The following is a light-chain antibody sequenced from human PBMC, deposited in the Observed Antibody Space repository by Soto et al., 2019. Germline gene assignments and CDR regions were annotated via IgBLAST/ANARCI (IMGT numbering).Light chain of an antibody. CDR3: EQYCGSPRFT. Sequence: EIVLTQSPGTLSLSPGERVTLSCRASQSVSSNYLAWYQQKPGQAPRLLIYSASSRATGIPDRFSGSGSGTDFTLTITRLEDEDVAVYSCEQYCGSPRFTFGGGTKVEIK. CDR2: SAS. V-gene: IGKV3-20*01. CDR1: QSVSSNY. J-gene: IGKJ4*01.